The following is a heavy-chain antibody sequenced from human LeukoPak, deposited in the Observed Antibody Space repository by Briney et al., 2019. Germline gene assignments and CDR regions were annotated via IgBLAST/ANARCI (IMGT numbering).Heavy chain of an antibody. D-gene: IGHD1-26*01. J-gene: IGHJ4*02. V-gene: IGHV4-34*01. CDR1: GGSFSGYY. CDR3: ARDTESGSYCLDY. Sequence: PSETLSLTCAVYGGSFSGYYWSWIRQPPGKGLEWIGEINHSGSTNYNPSLKSRVTISVDTSKNQFSLKLSSVTAADTAVYYCARDTESGSYCLDYWGQGTLVTVSS. CDR2: INHSGST.